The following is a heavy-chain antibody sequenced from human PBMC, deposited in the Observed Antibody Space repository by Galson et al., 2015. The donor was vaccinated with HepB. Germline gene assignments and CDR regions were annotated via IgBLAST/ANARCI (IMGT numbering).Heavy chain of an antibody. Sequence: SLRLSCAASGFTFSSYAMHWVRQAPGKGLEWVAVISYDGSNKYYADSVKGRFTISRDNSKNTLYLQMNSLRAEDTAVYYCARDSNQWLGYYFDYWGQGTLVTVSS. CDR2: ISYDGSNK. CDR3: ARDSNQWLGYYFDY. D-gene: IGHD6-19*01. CDR1: GFTFSSYA. J-gene: IGHJ4*02. V-gene: IGHV3-30-3*01.